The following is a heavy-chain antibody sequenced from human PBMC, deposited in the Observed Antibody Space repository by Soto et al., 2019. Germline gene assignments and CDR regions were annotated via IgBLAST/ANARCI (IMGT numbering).Heavy chain of an antibody. CDR1: GYTFTSYA. Sequence: ASVKVSCKASGYTFTSYAMHRVRQAPGQRLEWMGWINAGNGNTKYSQKFQGRVTITRDTSASTAYMELSSLRSEDTAVYYCARARDEYSYMDVWGKGTTVTVSS. CDR2: INAGNGNT. J-gene: IGHJ6*03. V-gene: IGHV1-3*01. CDR3: ARARDEYSYMDV.